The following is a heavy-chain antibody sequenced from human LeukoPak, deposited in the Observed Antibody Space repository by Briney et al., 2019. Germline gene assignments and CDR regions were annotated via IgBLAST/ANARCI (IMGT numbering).Heavy chain of an antibody. J-gene: IGHJ4*02. CDR2: IYSGGDT. CDR1: GFTVSSNY. V-gene: IGHV3-53*01. D-gene: IGHD2-15*01. CDR3: AKVEIVVVVAPIDY. Sequence: GGSLRLSCAASGFTVSSNYMTWVRQAPGKGLEWVSVIYSGGDTYYADSVKGRFTISRDNSKNTLYLQMNSLRAEDTAVYYCAKVEIVVVVAPIDYWGQGTLVTVSS.